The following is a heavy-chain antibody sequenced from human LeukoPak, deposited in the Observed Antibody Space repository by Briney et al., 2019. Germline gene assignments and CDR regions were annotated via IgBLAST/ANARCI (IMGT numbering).Heavy chain of an antibody. CDR1: GFTFSSYW. CDR2: IKQDESEK. CDR3: ARDQVYNWNVEGVYHYYDMDV. D-gene: IGHD1-20*01. V-gene: IGHV3-7*01. J-gene: IGHJ6*02. Sequence: GGSLRLSCAASGFTFSSYWMSWVRQAPGKGLEWVANIKQDESEKYYVDSVKGRFTISRDNAKNSLYLQMNSLRAEDTAVYYCARDQVYNWNVEGVYHYYDMDVWGQGTTVTVSS.